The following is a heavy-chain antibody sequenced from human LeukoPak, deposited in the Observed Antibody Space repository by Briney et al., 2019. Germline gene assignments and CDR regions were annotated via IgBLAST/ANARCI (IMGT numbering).Heavy chain of an antibody. CDR3: TRHGVGAAAGTPLAD. J-gene: IGHJ4*02. V-gene: IGHV3-73*01. D-gene: IGHD6-13*01. Sequence: GGSLRLSCAASGFTFSGSAMHWVRQASGKGLEWVGRIKSKANSYATAYAASVKGRFTISRDDSKNTAYLQMNSLKTEDTAVYYCTRHGVGAAAGTPLADWGQGTLVTVSS. CDR2: IKSKANSYAT. CDR1: GFTFSGSA.